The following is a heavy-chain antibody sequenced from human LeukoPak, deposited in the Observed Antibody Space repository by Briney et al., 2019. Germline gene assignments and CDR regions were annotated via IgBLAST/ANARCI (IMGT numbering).Heavy chain of an antibody. J-gene: IGHJ4*02. CDR3: ARSPHILTGENFDY. Sequence: GASVKVSCKASGYTFTDYYILWVRQAPGQGLEWMGWISPNSGGTNYGQKFQDRVSMTRDTSISTAYMHLSRLRSADTAVYYCARSPHILTGENFDYWGQGTLLTVSS. CDR1: GYTFTDYY. CDR2: ISPNSGGT. V-gene: IGHV1-2*02. D-gene: IGHD3-9*01.